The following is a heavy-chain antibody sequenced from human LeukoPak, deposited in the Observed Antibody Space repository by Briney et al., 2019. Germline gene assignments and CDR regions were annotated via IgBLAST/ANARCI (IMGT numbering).Heavy chain of an antibody. CDR3: ARPFEVYYYYYMDV. J-gene: IGHJ6*03. CDR1: VFTFSTYN. V-gene: IGHV3-21*06. Sequence: GGSLRLSCAASVFTFSTYNMNWVRQAPGKGLEWVSSITSSSRYTFYADSVKGRFTISRDNAKNSLYLQVNSLRAEDTAIYYCARPFEVYYYYYMDVWGKGTTVTISS. D-gene: IGHD3-10*01. CDR2: ITSSSRYT.